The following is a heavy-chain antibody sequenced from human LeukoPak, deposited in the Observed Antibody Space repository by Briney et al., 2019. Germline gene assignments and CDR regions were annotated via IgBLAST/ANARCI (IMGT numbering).Heavy chain of an antibody. J-gene: IGHJ4*02. V-gene: IGHV3-23*01. CDR2: IRSNGENT. D-gene: IGHD2/OR15-2a*01. CDR1: GFTFSTYS. CDR3: AILSWDGRGSFY. Sequence: GGSLRLSCAASGFTFSTYSMSWVRQAPGKGLGWVSAIRSNGENTYYAASVRGRSTIPRNNSRGTLSLQMTSLGADDTAVYFCAILSWDGRGSFYWGQGTLVSVSS.